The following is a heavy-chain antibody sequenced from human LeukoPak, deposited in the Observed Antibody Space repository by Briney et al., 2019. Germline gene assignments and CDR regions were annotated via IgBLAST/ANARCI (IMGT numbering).Heavy chain of an antibody. CDR1: GYTFHNYG. CDR3: ARDNSVRDEAWWFNP. V-gene: IGHV1-46*02. CDR2: ISPSGGST. D-gene: IGHD5-24*01. Sequence: RASVKVSCKASGYTFHNYGISWVRQAPGQGLEWMGVISPSGGSTTYAQKFQGRVTLTRDMSTSTDYLELSSLRSEDTAVYYCARDNSVRDEAWWFNPWGQGTLVAVSS. J-gene: IGHJ5*02.